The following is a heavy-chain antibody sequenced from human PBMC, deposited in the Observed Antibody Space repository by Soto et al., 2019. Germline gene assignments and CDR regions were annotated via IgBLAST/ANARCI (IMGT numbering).Heavy chain of an antibody. D-gene: IGHD5-12*01. J-gene: IGHJ4*02. CDR1: GFTFSSYA. CDR3: AKEIVAAAYVETSPFDF. CDR2: IDGSGGDT. V-gene: IGHV3-23*01. Sequence: EVQLLESGGGWVQPGGSLRLSCAASGFTFSSYAMGWVRQAPGRGLEWVSVIDGSGGDTSFADSVKGRFTIPRDNSKNTLYLHMNSLRAEDTARYYCAKEIVAAAYVETSPFDFWGQGTLVTVSS.